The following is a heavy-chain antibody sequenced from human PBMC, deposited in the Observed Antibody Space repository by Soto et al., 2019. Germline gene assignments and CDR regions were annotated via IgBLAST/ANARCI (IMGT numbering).Heavy chain of an antibody. CDR3: AKDPLDIVVVVAATPHYGMDV. CDR2: ISGSGGST. V-gene: IGHV3-23*01. J-gene: IGHJ6*02. D-gene: IGHD2-15*01. CDR1: GFTFSSYA. Sequence: GGSLRLSCAASGFTFSSYAMSWVRQAPGKGLEWVSAISGSGGSTYYADSVKGRFTISRDNSKNTLYLQMNSLRAEDTAVYYCAKDPLDIVVVVAATPHYGMDVWGQGTTVTVSS.